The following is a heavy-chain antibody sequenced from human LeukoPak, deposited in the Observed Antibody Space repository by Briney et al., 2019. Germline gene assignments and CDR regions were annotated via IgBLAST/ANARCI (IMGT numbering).Heavy chain of an antibody. D-gene: IGHD6-6*01. V-gene: IGHV4-38-2*01. CDR1: GYSISSGYY. CDR3: ARVQLVYPYYYYYYMDV. Sequence: SETLSLTCAVSGYSISSGYYWGWIRQPPGKGREWIGSIYHSGSTYYNPSLKSRVTISVDTSKNQFSLKLSSVTAADTAVYYCARVQLVYPYYYYYYMDVWGKGTTVTVSS. J-gene: IGHJ6*03. CDR2: IYHSGST.